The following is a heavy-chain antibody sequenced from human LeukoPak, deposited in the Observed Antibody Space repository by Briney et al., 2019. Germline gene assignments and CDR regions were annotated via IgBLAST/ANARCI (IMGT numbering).Heavy chain of an antibody. CDR3: VRDSDDYYWALDF. V-gene: IGHV6-1*01. J-gene: IGHJ4*02. D-gene: IGHD3-10*01. CDR1: GDSVSNNNAT. CDR2: TYYRSRWGN. Sequence: SQTLSLTCAISGDSVSNNNATWNWVRQSPSRGLEWLGRTYYRSRWGNDYAISVKGRITINPDTSRNQFSPQLNSVTPEDTAVYYCVRDSDDYYWALDFWGQGTPVTVSS.